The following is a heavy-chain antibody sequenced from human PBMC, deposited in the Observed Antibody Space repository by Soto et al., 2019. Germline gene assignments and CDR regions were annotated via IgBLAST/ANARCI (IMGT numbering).Heavy chain of an antibody. J-gene: IGHJ6*02. V-gene: IGHV3-23*01. Sequence: GGSLRLSCAASGFTFSSYAMSWVRQAPGKGLEWVSAISDSGGSTYYADSVKGRFTISRDNSKNTLYLQMNSLRAEDTAVYYCAKGPTIFGVVITYEYYYGMDVWGQGTTVTVSS. CDR1: GFTFSSYA. CDR2: ISDSGGST. CDR3: AKGPTIFGVVITYEYYYGMDV. D-gene: IGHD3-3*01.